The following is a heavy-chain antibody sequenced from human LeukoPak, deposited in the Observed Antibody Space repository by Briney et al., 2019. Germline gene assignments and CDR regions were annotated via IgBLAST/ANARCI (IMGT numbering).Heavy chain of an antibody. CDR3: ARDAYYYDSSGYEYYFDY. V-gene: IGHV1-18*01. CDR2: ISAYNGNT. CDR1: GYTFTSYG. D-gene: IGHD3-22*01. Sequence: GASVKVSCKASGYTFTSYGISWVRQAPGQGLEWMGWISAYNGNTNYAQKLQGRVTMTTDTSTSTAYMELRSLRSDDTAVYYCARDAYYYDSSGYEYYFDYWGQGTLVTVSP. J-gene: IGHJ4*02.